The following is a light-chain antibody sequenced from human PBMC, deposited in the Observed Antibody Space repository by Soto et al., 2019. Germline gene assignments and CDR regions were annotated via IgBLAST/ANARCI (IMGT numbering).Light chain of an antibody. CDR3: MEALQSHT. CDR2: LGS. Sequence: DIVMTQSPLSLPVTPGEPATISCRSSQSLLHSNGYTYLDWYVQKPGQSTHRVIYLGSNRASGVPDRFSDSGSGTDFTLKISTVEAEDVGVYYCMEALQSHTFGQGTKLEIK. V-gene: IGKV2-28*01. CDR1: QSLLHSNGYTY. J-gene: IGKJ2*01.